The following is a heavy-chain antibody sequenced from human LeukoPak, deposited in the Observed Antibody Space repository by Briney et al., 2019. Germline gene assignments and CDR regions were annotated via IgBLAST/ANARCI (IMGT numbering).Heavy chain of an antibody. CDR3: AKEYLRYYYGSGTSLAFDY. CDR2: IRYDGSNK. J-gene: IGHJ4*02. CDR1: GFTFSSYG. D-gene: IGHD3-10*01. Sequence: GGSLRLSCAASGFTFSSYGMHWVRQAPGKGLEWVAFIRYDGSNKYYADSVKGRFTISRDNSKNTLYLQMNSLRAEDTAVYYCAKEYLRYYYGSGTSLAFDYWGQGTLVTVSS. V-gene: IGHV3-30*02.